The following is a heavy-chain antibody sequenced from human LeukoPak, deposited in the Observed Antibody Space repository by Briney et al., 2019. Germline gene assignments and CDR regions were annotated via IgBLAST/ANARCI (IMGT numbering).Heavy chain of an antibody. V-gene: IGHV3-7*03. Sequence: GALRLSCAASGFIFSNYWMTWVRQTPEKGLEWVANIKSDGSEQYYVDSVKGRFSVSRDNTKNSLYLQMNSLRAEDTAVYYCVRRLKVASTKGLDFWGQGTLVIVSS. J-gene: IGHJ4*02. CDR1: GFIFSNYW. CDR2: IKSDGSEQ. D-gene: IGHD6-19*01. CDR3: VRRLKVASTKGLDF.